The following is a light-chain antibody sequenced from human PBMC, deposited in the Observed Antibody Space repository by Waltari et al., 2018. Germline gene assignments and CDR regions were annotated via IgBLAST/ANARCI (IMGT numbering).Light chain of an antibody. CDR1: ISNIGKNY. CDR2: ENT. Sequence: QSILTQPPSVSAAPGQKVTISCSGSISNIGKNYVSWYQLLPETAPKLLIYENTGRPSGIPDRFPGSKSGTSATLGITGLQTGDEADYFCGTWDSSLRAVVFGGGTKLTVL. J-gene: IGLJ2*01. CDR3: GTWDSSLRAVV. V-gene: IGLV1-51*02.